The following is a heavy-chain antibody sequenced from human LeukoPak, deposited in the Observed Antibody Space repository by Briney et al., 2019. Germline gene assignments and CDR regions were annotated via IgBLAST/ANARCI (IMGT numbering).Heavy chain of an antibody. CDR3: ASLRAPPTYYYDSSVDRSGWFDP. CDR1: GYTFTSYD. V-gene: IGHV1-8*03. CDR2: MNPNSGNT. J-gene: IGHJ5*02. D-gene: IGHD3-22*01. Sequence: ASVKVSCKASGYTFTSYDINWVRQATGQGLEWMGWMNPNSGNTGYAQKFQGRVTITRNTSISTAYMELSRLRSDDTAVYYCASLRAPPTYYYDSSVDRSGWFDPWGQGTLVTVSS.